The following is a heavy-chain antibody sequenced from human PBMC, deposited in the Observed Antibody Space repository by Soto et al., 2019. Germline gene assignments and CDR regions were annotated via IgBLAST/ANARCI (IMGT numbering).Heavy chain of an antibody. Sequence: ASVKVSCKVSGDTLPEFSMHWVRQAPGKGLEWMGGFDPEDGETIYAQKFLGRVTMTEDTSTDTAYMELSSLTSEDTAVYYCAKDRFRNASSGWFAPWGKGTLVTVSS. D-gene: IGHD1-1*01. CDR2: FDPEDGET. CDR1: GDTLPEFS. CDR3: AKDRFRNASSGWFAP. J-gene: IGHJ5*02. V-gene: IGHV1-24*01.